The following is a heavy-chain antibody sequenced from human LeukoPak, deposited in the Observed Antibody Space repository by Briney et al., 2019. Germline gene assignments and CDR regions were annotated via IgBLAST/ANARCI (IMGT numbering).Heavy chain of an antibody. CDR1: GGSISSSNYY. D-gene: IGHD3-3*02. V-gene: IGHV4-39*01. CDR3: ARHPSRRRDGIQVDY. CDR2: IYYSGRT. Sequence: KPSETLSLTCNVSGGSISSSNYYWGWIRQPPGKGLEWIGSIYYSGRTYYNPSLKSRVTISGDTSKNQFSLRLSSVTAADTAVYYCARHPSRRRDGIQVDYWGQGTLVTVSS. J-gene: IGHJ4*02.